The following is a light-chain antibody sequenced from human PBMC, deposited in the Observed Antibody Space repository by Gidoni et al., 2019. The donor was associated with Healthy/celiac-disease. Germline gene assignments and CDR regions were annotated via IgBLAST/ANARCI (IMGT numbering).Light chain of an antibody. CDR1: QSVLSSSNNKNY. CDR2: WAS. CDR3: QQYYSTPYT. Sequence: DIVMTQSPDSLAVSLGERATINCKSSQSVLSSSNNKNYLAWYQQKPGQHPKLLIYWASTRESGVPDRFSGSGSGTDFTLTISSLQAEDVAVYYCQQYYSTPYTFGQXTKLEI. J-gene: IGKJ2*01. V-gene: IGKV4-1*01.